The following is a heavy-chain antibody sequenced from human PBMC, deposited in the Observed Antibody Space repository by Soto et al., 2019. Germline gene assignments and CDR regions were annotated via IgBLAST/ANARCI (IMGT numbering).Heavy chain of an antibody. D-gene: IGHD1-1*01. J-gene: IGHJ4*02. V-gene: IGHV1-2*02. CDR1: GYTFSDYY. CDR2: INPNSGGT. Sequence: ASVKVSCKASGYTFSDYYIHWVRQAPGQGLEWMGWINPNSGGTKYAPKFQGGVTMTRDTSITTAYMELSRLSSGDTAVYYCAREPATAKPEGVDFWGQGTQVTVSS. CDR3: AREPATAKPEGVDF.